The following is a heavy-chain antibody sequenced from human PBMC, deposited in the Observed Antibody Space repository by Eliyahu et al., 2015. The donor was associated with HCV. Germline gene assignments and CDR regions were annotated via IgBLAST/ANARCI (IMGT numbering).Heavy chain of an antibody. CDR1: GDSVTNRRHY. D-gene: IGHD3-22*01. CDR2: IYYTGST. Sequence: QLQLQESGPGLVKPPETXSLICNVSGDSVTNRRHYWGWIRQPPGKGLEWIANIYYTGSTYYNPALKSRVTISMDTTKNQFSLRLTSVTAADTALYFCARLGYDTPFDHWGPGTLVTVSS. V-gene: IGHV4-39*01. J-gene: IGHJ4*02. CDR3: ARLGYDTPFDH.